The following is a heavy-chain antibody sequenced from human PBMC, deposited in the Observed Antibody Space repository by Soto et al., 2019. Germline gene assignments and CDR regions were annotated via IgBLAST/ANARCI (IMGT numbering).Heavy chain of an antibody. J-gene: IGHJ6*03. CDR1: GFTFSSYG. D-gene: IGHD2-2*01. Sequence: GGSLRLSCAASGFTFSSYGMHWVRQAPGKGLEWVAVIWYDGSNKYYADSVKGRFTISRDNSKNTLYLQMNSLRAEDTAVYYCARDRAIVVVPAALYYYYMDVWGKGTTVTVSS. CDR2: IWYDGSNK. V-gene: IGHV3-33*01. CDR3: ARDRAIVVVPAALYYYYMDV.